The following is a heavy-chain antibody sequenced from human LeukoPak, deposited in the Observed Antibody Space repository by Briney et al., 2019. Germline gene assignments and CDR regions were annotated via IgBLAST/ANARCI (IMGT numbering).Heavy chain of an antibody. CDR3: ARDRTYYCSGGSCNGMDV. V-gene: IGHV1-2*02. CDR1: DYSYSDYY. D-gene: IGHD2-15*01. CDR2: INPNSGGT. J-gene: IGHJ6*02. Sequence: GASVKVSCTAVDYSYSDYYIHWLRQAPGQGPQWMGWINPNSGGTKYAQTFQGRVTLTRDKSITTAYMELSSLRSEDTAVYYCARDRTYYCSGGSCNGMDVWGQGTTVTVSS.